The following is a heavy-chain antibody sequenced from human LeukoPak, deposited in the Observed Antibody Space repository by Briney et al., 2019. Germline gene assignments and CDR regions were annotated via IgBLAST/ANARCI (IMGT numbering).Heavy chain of an antibody. V-gene: IGHV3-30*04. CDR1: GFTFSSYA. CDR3: ARGLSYFDY. Sequence: GGSLRLSCAASGFTFSSYAMHWVRQAPGKGLEWVAVISYDGSNKYYADSVKGRFTISRDNSKNTLYLQMNSLRAADTAVYYCARGLSYFDYWGQGTLVTVSS. J-gene: IGHJ4*02. CDR2: ISYDGSNK. D-gene: IGHD2/OR15-2a*01.